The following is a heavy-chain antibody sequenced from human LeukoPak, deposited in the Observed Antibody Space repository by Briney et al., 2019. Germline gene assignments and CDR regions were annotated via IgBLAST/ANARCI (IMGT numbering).Heavy chain of an antibody. CDR3: ARDGGYSYGKKGCFEK. D-gene: IGHD5-18*01. V-gene: IGHV3-48*03. Sequence: GGSLRLSCVGSGFTFSSYEMNWVRQAPGKGLEWVSYISSSGSTIYYADSVKGRFTISRDNAKNSLYLQMNRLRAEDTAVYYCARDGGYSYGKKGCFEKWGQGTLVTVSS. CDR1: GFTFSSYE. J-gene: IGHJ4*02. CDR2: ISSSGSTI.